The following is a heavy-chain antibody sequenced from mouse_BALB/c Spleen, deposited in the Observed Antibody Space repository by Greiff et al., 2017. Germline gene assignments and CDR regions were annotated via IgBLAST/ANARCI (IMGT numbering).Heavy chain of an antibody. V-gene: IGHV14-3*02. CDR1: GFNIKDTY. CDR2: IDPANGNT. Sequence: VQLKQSGAELVKPGASVKLSCTASGFNIKDTYMHWVKQRPEQGLEWIGRIDPANGNTKYDPKFQGKATITADTSSNTAYLQLSSLTSEDTAVYYCARSYYRYDGDYFDDWGQGTTLTVSS. CDR3: ARSYYRYDGDYFDD. J-gene: IGHJ2*01. D-gene: IGHD2-14*01.